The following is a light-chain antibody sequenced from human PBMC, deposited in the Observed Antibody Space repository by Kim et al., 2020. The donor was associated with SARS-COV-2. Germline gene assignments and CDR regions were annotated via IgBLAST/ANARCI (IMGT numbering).Light chain of an antibody. CDR2: GAS. Sequence: LGETATLPCRASQSVSDNLAWYQQKPGQAPRLLIYGASTRATGIPAMFSGSGSGTEFTLTISSLQSEDSAVYYCQQYDDWPPWTFGQGTKVDIK. CDR1: QSVSDN. CDR3: QQYDDWPPWT. J-gene: IGKJ1*01. V-gene: IGKV3-15*01.